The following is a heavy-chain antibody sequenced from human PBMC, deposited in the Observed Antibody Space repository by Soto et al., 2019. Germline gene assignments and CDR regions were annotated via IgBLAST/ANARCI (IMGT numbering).Heavy chain of an antibody. D-gene: IGHD1-26*01. J-gene: IGHJ5*02. CDR1: GGSFTSYY. CDR3: VRQGVGASGLGCFDP. CDR2: INHSGHT. V-gene: IGHV4-34*02. Sequence: QVQLQQWGAGLLKSSETLSLTCAVYGGSFTSYYWTWIRQSPDKGLEWIGEINHSGHTNYNPSFPSRVAISVDTSKNQFFLNLTSVTAADRGVYYCVRQGVGASGLGCFDPWGQGTLVTVSS.